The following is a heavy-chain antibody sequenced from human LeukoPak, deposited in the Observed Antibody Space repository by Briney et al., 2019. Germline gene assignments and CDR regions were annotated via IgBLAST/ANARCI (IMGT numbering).Heavy chain of an antibody. CDR1: GFTFSTYS. CDR3: ARAMITFGGVIVQSFDY. Sequence: PGGSLRLSCAASGFTFSTYSMNWVRQAPGKGLEWVSSISSSSSYIYYADSVKGRFTISRDNAKNSLYLQMNSLRAEDTAVYYCARAMITFGGVIVQSFDYWGQGTLVTVSS. CDR2: ISSSSSYI. V-gene: IGHV3-21*01. J-gene: IGHJ4*02. D-gene: IGHD3-16*02.